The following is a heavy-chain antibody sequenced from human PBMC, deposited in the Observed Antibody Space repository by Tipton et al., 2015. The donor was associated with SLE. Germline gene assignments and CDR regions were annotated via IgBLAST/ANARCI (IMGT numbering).Heavy chain of an antibody. CDR3: ARAKDWEDGFDV. V-gene: IGHV4-59*10. CDR2: IFVCGTT. J-gene: IGHJ3*01. D-gene: IGHD3-9*01. CDR1: GFTFRSYA. Sequence: LRLSCAASGFTFRSYAMSWVRQAPGKGLEWMGRIFVCGTTNYNPSLKSRIALSVDTSKNQFSLTVFSVTAADTALYFCARAKDWEDGFDVWGQGTMVTVSA.